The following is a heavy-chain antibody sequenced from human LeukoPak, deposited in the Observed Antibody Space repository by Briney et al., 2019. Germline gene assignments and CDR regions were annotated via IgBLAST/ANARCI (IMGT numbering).Heavy chain of an antibody. CDR2: ISWNSGSI. CDR1: GFTFDDYA. J-gene: IGHJ4*02. CDR3: ARERSGQGSFDY. Sequence: AGGSLRLSCAASGFTFDDYAMHWVRQAPGKGLEWVSGISWNSGSIGYADSVKGRFTISRDNAKNSLYLQMNSLGAEDTAVYYCARERSGQGSFDYWGQGTLVTVSS. D-gene: IGHD3-10*01. V-gene: IGHV3-9*01.